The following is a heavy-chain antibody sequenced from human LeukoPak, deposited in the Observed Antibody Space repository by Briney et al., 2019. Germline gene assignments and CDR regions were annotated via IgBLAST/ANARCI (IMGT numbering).Heavy chain of an antibody. CDR2: LYTGGET. CDR1: GFSVSNNY. Sequence: PGGSLRLSCAASGFSVSNNYMIWVRQAPGKVLEWVSLLYTGGETNYADSVKGRFTISRDNSKNTLYLQMNSLRAEDTAIYYCAREAGYDTGGYPRDYWGQGTLVTVSS. J-gene: IGHJ4*02. CDR3: AREAGYDTGGYPRDY. D-gene: IGHD2-8*02. V-gene: IGHV3-53*01.